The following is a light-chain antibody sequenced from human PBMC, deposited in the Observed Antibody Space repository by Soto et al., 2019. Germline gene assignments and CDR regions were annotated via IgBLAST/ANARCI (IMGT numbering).Light chain of an antibody. CDR3: SSYTGSSTLVV. Sequence: QSALTQPASVSGSPGQSITISCTGTSCDVGGYNYVSWYQQHPGEAPKLMIYDVSNRPSGVSNRFSGAKSGNTASLTISGLQAEEEADYYCSSYTGSSTLVVFGGGTQLTVL. CDR1: SCDVGGYNY. CDR2: DVS. J-gene: IGLJ2*01. V-gene: IGLV2-14*01.